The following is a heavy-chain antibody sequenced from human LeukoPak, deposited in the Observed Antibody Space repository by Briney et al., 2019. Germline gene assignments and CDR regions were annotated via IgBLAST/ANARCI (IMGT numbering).Heavy chain of an antibody. V-gene: IGHV3-23*01. Sequence: SGGSLRLSCAASGFTFSSYALSWVRQAPGKGLEWITIISESGVITYYADSVKGRFNISRDNSKNTLYLQMNSLRAEDTAVYYCAKVGRDVAAAGPYYFDYWGQGTLVTVSS. CDR2: ISESGVIT. CDR1: GFTFSSYA. D-gene: IGHD6-13*01. J-gene: IGHJ4*02. CDR3: AKVGRDVAAAGPYYFDY.